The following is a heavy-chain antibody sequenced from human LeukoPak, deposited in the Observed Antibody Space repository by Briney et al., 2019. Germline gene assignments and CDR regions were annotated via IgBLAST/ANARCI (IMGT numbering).Heavy chain of an antibody. Sequence: ASVKASCKASGYTFTSYDINWVRQATGQGLEWMGWMNPNSGNTVYAQKFQGRVTMTRNTSISTAYMELSSLRSEDTAVYYCARGECSGGSCYSGYWGQGTLVTVSS. CDR1: GYTFTSYD. V-gene: IGHV1-8*01. CDR3: ARGECSGGSCYSGY. J-gene: IGHJ4*02. D-gene: IGHD2-15*01. CDR2: MNPNSGNT.